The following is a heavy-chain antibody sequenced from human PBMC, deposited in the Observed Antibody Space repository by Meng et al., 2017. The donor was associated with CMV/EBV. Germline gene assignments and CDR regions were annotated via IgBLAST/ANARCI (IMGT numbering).Heavy chain of an antibody. CDR3: AKDSLTTYNWFDP. CDR1: GFSFTPCP. CDR2: ISNSGAAT. D-gene: IGHD4-17*01. Sequence: RLSCATSGFSFTPCPMPWVRQAPGKGLEWLSGISNSGAATYYADAVKGRFTISRDNTKNTLYLQMHSLRVEDSALYYCAKDSLTTYNWFDPWGQGTLVT. J-gene: IGHJ5*02. V-gene: IGHV3-23*01.